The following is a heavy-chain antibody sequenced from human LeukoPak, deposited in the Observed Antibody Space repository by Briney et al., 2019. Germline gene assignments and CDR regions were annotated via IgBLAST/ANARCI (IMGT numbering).Heavy chain of an antibody. V-gene: IGHV4-61*02. Sequence: TSETLSLTCTVSGGSISSSSYYWGWIRQPAGKGLEWIGRIYTSGSTNYNPSLKSRVTMSVDTSKNQFSLKLSSVTAADTAVYYCARGYGDYGTWLYYWGQGTLVTVSS. CDR1: GGSISSSSYY. D-gene: IGHD4-17*01. J-gene: IGHJ4*02. CDR3: ARGYGDYGTWLYY. CDR2: IYTSGST.